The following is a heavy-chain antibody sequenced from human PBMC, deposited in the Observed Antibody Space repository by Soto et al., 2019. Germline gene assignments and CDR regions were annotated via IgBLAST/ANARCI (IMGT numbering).Heavy chain of an antibody. D-gene: IGHD2-21*02. CDR1: GGSISSGGYY. Sequence: QVQLQESGPGLVKPSQTLSLTCTVSGGSISSGGYYWSWIRQHPGKGLEWIGYIYYSGSTYYNPSLTTPLTISVDTSKNQFSLKLSAVTAADTAVYYCARVWGTVVTQDYYYYYGMDVWGQGTTVTVSS. CDR2: IYYSGST. V-gene: IGHV4-31*01. J-gene: IGHJ6*02. CDR3: ARVWGTVVTQDYYYYYGMDV.